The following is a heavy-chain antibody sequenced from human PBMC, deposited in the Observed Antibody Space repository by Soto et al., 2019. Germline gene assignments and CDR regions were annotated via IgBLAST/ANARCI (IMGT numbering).Heavy chain of an antibody. Sequence: QVQLVESGGGVVQPGRSLRLSCAASGFTFSSYGMHWVRQAPGKGLEWVAVISYDGSNKYYADSVKGRFTISRDNSKNTLYLQMNSLRAEDTAVYYCAKSSGVTGTTFDYWGQGTLVTVSS. J-gene: IGHJ4*02. CDR1: GFTFSSYG. D-gene: IGHD1-7*01. V-gene: IGHV3-30*18. CDR2: ISYDGSNK. CDR3: AKSSGVTGTTFDY.